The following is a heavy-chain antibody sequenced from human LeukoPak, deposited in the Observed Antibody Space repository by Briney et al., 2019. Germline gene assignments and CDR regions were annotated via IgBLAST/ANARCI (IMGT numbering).Heavy chain of an antibody. CDR1: GGPISSYY. CDR2: IYYSGRT. CDR3: ARYADYGGPPNDAFDI. V-gene: IGHV4-59*08. Sequence: SETLSLTCTVSGGPISSYYGSWIRQPPGKGLEWIGYIYYSGRTNYSPSLKSRVTISVDTSKNQFSLKLRSVTAADTAVYYCARYADYGGPPNDAFDIWGQGTMVTVSS. J-gene: IGHJ3*02. D-gene: IGHD4-23*01.